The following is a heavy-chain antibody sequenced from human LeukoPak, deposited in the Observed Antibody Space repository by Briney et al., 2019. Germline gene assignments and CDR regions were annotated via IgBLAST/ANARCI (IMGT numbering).Heavy chain of an antibody. Sequence: ASVKVSCKTSGYSFTTYGVTWVRQAPRQGLEWMGWISAYNGDTNYAQKFRGRFTMTTDTSTSTANMELRSLRSDDTAVYYCARDHSSSCQLLDYWGQGTLVTISS. D-gene: IGHD6-13*01. V-gene: IGHV1-18*01. J-gene: IGHJ4*02. CDR1: GYSFTTYG. CDR3: ARDHSSSCQLLDY. CDR2: ISAYNGDT.